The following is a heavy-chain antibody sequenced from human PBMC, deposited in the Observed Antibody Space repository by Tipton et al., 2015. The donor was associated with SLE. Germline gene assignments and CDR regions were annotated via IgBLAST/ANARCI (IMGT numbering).Heavy chain of an antibody. J-gene: IGHJ6*02. CDR3: ARDKAAGTGGYYGMDV. Sequence: SLRLSCAASRITFSSYAMCWVRPAPGKGLEGVCGISGSGGSTYYADSVKGRFTISRDNDKNFLFLQMNSLRAEDTGIYYCARDKAAGTGGYYGMDVWGPGTTVTVSS. CDR1: RITFSSYA. V-gene: IGHV3-23*01. CDR2: ISGSGGST. D-gene: IGHD6-13*01.